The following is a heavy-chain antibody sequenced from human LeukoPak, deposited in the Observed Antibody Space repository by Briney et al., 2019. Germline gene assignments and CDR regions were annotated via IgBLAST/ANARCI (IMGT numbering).Heavy chain of an antibody. CDR2: ISYDGSNK. D-gene: IGHD5-18*01. CDR3: AKGIQLWLTFDY. V-gene: IGHV3-30*18. J-gene: IGHJ4*02. CDR1: GFTFSSYG. Sequence: PGRSLRLSCAASGFTFSSYGMHWVRQAPGKGLEWVAVISYDGSNKYYADSVKGRFTISRDNSKNTLYLQMNSLRAEDTAVYYCAKGIQLWLTFDYWGQGTLVTVSS.